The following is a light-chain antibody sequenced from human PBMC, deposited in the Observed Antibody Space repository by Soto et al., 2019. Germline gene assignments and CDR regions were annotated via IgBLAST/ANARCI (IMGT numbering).Light chain of an antibody. Sequence: EIVLTQSPGTLSLSPGETATLSCRASQSVRSNHLAWYQQKPGQAPRLLIYDASSRATGIPDRFSGSGSDTDFTLTISRLEPEDFAVYYCQQYAGSPRTFGQGTKVDIK. CDR1: QSVRSNH. V-gene: IGKV3-20*01. CDR2: DAS. CDR3: QQYAGSPRT. J-gene: IGKJ2*01.